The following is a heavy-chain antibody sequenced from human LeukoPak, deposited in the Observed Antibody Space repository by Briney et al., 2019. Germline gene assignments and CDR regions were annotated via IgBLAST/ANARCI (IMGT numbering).Heavy chain of an antibody. V-gene: IGHV3-74*01. D-gene: IGHD3-10*01. CDR1: GIPLSSFW. CDR3: ARGPYGSGMINFDY. Sequence: GGLRLSFAAPGIPLSSFWEDWGRPAPGEGGGWGSPLNTAASSTSYADAVKGRFTISRDNAKNTLYLQMNSLRAEDTAVYYCARGPYGSGMINFDYWGQGTLVTVSS. J-gene: IGHJ4*02. CDR2: LNTAASST.